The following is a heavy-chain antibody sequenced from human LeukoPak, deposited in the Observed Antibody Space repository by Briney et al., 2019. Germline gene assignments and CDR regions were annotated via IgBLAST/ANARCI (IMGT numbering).Heavy chain of an antibody. Sequence: SETLSLTCAVYGGSFSGYYWSWIRQPPGKGLEWIGEINHSGSTNYNPSLKSRVTISVDTSKNQFSLKLSSVTAADTAVYYCARDSGGASGVSFDYWGQGTLVTVSS. CDR3: ARDSGGASGVSFDY. CDR1: GGSFSGYY. V-gene: IGHV4-34*01. D-gene: IGHD5/OR15-5a*01. CDR2: INHSGST. J-gene: IGHJ4*02.